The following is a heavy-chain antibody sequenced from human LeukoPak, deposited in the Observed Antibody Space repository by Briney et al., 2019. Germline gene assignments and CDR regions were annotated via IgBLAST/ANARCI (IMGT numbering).Heavy chain of an antibody. CDR1: GFTVSSNY. D-gene: IGHD6-19*01. Sequence: GGSLRLSCAASGFTVSSNYMSWVRQAPGKGLEWVSYITSSGSTIYYADSVKGRFTISRDNSKNTLYLQMNSLRAEDTAVYYCAKLKSGWYYFDYWGQGTLVTVSS. V-gene: IGHV3-23*01. CDR2: ITSSGSTI. J-gene: IGHJ4*02. CDR3: AKLKSGWYYFDY.